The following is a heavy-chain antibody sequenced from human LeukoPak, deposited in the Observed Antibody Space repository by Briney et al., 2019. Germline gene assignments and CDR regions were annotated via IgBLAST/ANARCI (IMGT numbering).Heavy chain of an antibody. CDR2: ISGSGGST. J-gene: IGHJ4*02. V-gene: IGHV3-23*01. CDR3: AKEFGTMVRGVIDHFDY. CDR1: GFTFSSYA. D-gene: IGHD3-10*01. Sequence: GGSLRLSCAASGFTFSSYAMSWVRQAPGKGLERVSAISGSGGSTYYADSVKGRFTISRDNSKNTLYLQMNSLRAEDTAVYYCAKEFGTMVRGVIDHFDYWGQGTLVTVSS.